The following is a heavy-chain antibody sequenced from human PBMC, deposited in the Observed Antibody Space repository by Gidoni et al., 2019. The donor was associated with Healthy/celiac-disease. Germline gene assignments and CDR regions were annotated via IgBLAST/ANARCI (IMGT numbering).Heavy chain of an antibody. D-gene: IGHD3-22*01. CDR3: ARDQPDYYDSSGYYYSAFDI. CDR1: GYTFTGDY. J-gene: IGHJ3*02. CDR2: INPNSGGT. V-gene: IGHV1-2*02. Sequence: QVQLVQSGAEVKKPGASVKVSCKASGYTFTGDYMQWVRHAPGQGLEWMGWINPNSGGTNYAQKFQGRVTMTRDTSISTAYMELSRLRSDDTAVYYCARDQPDYYDSSGYYYSAFDIWGQGTMVTVSS.